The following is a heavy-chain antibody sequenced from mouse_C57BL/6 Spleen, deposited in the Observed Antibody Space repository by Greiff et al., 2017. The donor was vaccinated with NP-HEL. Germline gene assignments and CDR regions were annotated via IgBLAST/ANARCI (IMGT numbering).Heavy chain of an antibody. Sequence: QVQLQQSGAELVRPGASVKLSCKASGYTFTDYYINWVKQRPGQGLEWIARIYPGSGNTYYNEKFKGKATLTAEKSSSTAYMQLSSLTSEYSAVYFCARSDGSYFDYWGQGTTLTVSS. D-gene: IGHD1-1*01. V-gene: IGHV1-76*01. CDR2: IYPGSGNT. CDR3: ARSDGSYFDY. CDR1: GYTFTDYY. J-gene: IGHJ2*01.